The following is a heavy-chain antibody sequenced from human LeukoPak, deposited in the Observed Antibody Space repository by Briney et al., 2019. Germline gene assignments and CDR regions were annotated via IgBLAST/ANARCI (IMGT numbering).Heavy chain of an antibody. V-gene: IGHV3-30*02. CDR3: AKDFVVVPGNVNYFDY. D-gene: IGHD2-21*02. CDR2: IRYDGIHK. CDR1: EFNFTTYG. Sequence: GGSLRLSCATSEFNFTTYGMHWVRQAPGKGLEWVAFIRYDGIHKYYADSVKGRFTVSRDNSKNTLYVQMKSLRAEDTAVYYCAKDFVVVPGNVNYFDYWGQGTLVTVSS. J-gene: IGHJ4*02.